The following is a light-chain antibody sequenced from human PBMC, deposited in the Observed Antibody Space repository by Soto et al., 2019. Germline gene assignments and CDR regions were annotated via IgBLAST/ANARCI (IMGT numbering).Light chain of an antibody. CDR3: QQSKTFPLT. V-gene: IGKV1-12*01. CDR1: QDINNW. Sequence: DIRMTQSPSSVSASVGDRVTITCRASQDINNWLTWYQQKPGKAPKVLISTVSSLQSGVPPRFSGSGSGTDFTLTISSLQPEDFATYYCQQSKTFPLTFGGGTKVDIK. J-gene: IGKJ4*01. CDR2: TVS.